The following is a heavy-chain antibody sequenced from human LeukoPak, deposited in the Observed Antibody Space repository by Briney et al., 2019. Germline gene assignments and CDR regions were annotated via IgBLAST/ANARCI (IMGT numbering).Heavy chain of an antibody. CDR3: ARDGYNPIDY. V-gene: IGHV4-39*07. CDR2: IYYSGST. J-gene: IGHJ4*02. CDR1: GGSISSSSYY. Sequence: SETLSLTSTVSGGSISSSSYYWGWDRQPPGKGLEWIGSIYYSGSTYYNPSLKSRVTISVDTSKKQFSLKLSSVTPADTAVYYCARDGYNPIDYWGQGTLVTVSS. D-gene: IGHD5-24*01.